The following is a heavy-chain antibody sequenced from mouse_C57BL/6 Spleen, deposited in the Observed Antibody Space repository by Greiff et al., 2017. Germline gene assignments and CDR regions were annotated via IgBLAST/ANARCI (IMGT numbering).Heavy chain of an antibody. CDR1: GYTFTSYW. J-gene: IGHJ3*01. CDR3: ARNWEAWFAY. Sequence: VQLQPPGAELVKPGASVKMSCKASGYTFTSYWITWVKQRPGQGLEWIGDIYPGSVSTNYNEKFKSKATLTVDTSSSTAYMQLSSLTSEDSAVYYSARNWEAWFAYWGQGTLVTVSA. D-gene: IGHD4-1*01. CDR2: IYPGSVST. V-gene: IGHV1-55*01.